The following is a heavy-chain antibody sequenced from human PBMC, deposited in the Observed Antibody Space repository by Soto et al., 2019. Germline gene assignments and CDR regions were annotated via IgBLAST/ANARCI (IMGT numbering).Heavy chain of an antibody. CDR3: ARHMGGATGILYYFDY. CDR1: GGSISSSSYD. D-gene: IGHD1-26*01. CDR2: IYYSGST. V-gene: IGHV4-39*01. J-gene: IGHJ4*02. Sequence: QLQLQESVPGLVKPSETLSLTCTVSGGSISSSSYDWGWIRQPPGKGLEWIGSIYYSGSTYYNPSLKSRVTISVDTSKNQFSLKLSSVTAADTAVYYCARHMGGATGILYYFDYWGQGTLVTVSS.